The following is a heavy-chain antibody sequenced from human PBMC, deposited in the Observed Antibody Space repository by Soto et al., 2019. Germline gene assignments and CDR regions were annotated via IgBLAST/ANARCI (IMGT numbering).Heavy chain of an antibody. V-gene: IGHV4-31*03. J-gene: IGHJ6*02. CDR3: ARTPRVGRMDV. D-gene: IGHD3-3*01. Sequence: QVQLQESGPGLVKPSQTLSLTCTVSGGSISSGGYYWSWIRQHPGKGLEWIGYIYFNGNTYYNPSLKSRVTISVDTSKNQFSLRLSSVTAADTAVYFCARTPRVGRMDVWGQGTMVTVSS. CDR2: IYFNGNT. CDR1: GGSISSGGYY.